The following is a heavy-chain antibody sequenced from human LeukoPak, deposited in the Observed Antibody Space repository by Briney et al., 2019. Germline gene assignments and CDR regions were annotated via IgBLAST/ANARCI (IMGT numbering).Heavy chain of an antibody. CDR1: GYTFTSYA. J-gene: IGHJ4*02. V-gene: IGHV1-3*03. CDR2: INAGNGNT. CDR3: AREYSSSPTPLDY. Sequence: ASVKVSCKASGYTFTSYAMHWVRQAPGQRLEWMGWINAGNGNTKYSQEFQGRVTITRDTSASTGYMELSSLRSEDMAVYYCAREYSSSPTPLDYWGQGTLVTVSS. D-gene: IGHD6-13*01.